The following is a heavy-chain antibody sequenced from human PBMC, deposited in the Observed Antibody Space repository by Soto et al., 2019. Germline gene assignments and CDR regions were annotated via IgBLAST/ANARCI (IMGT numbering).Heavy chain of an antibody. CDR2: IYYSGST. CDR3: ARERTYRYCSGGSCYSVSWFDP. Sequence: PSETLSLTCTVSGGSISSYYWSWIRQHPGKGLEWIGYIYYSGSTYYNPSLKSRVTISVDTSKNQFSLKLSSVTAADTAVYYCARERTYRYCSGGSCYSVSWFDPWGQGTLVTAPQ. CDR1: GGSISSYY. D-gene: IGHD2-15*01. V-gene: IGHV4-59*06. J-gene: IGHJ5*02.